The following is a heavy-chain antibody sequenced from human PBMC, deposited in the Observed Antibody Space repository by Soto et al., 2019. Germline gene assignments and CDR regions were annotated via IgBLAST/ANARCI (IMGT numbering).Heavy chain of an antibody. CDR3: ARSIVVVTALDY. CDR1: GYTFTSYA. D-gene: IGHD2-21*02. V-gene: IGHV1-3*01. J-gene: IGHJ4*02. CDR2: INAGNGNT. Sequence: ASVKVSCKAAGYTFTSYAMHWVRQAPGQRLEWMGWINAGNGNTKYSQKFQGRVTITRDTSASTAYMELSSLRSEDTAVYYCARSIVVVTALDYWGQGTLVTVSS.